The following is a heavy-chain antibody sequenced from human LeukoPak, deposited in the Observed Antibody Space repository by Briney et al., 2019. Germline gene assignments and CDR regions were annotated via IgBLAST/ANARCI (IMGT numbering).Heavy chain of an antibody. CDR1: GYTFTGYY. CDR3: ARGLGSGSRYPFDY. J-gene: IGHJ4*02. Sequence: VGSVKVSCKASGYTFTGYYMHWVRQAPGQGLEWVGWINPNNGGTNFAQKFQGRVTMTRDTSISTAYMDLSGLIFDDTAVYYCARGLGSGSRYPFDYWGQGTLVTVSS. V-gene: IGHV1-2*02. D-gene: IGHD3-10*01. CDR2: INPNNGGT.